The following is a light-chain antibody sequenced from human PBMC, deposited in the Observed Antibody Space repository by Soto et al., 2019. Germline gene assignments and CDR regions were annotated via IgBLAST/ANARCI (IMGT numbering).Light chain of an antibody. CDR1: TTDIGSYTF. CDR3: SSYTTTSTVV. V-gene: IGLV2-14*01. Sequence: QSALTQPASVSGSPGQSVTISCTGTTTDIGSYTFVSWYQQHPGKAPKLMIYEVSNRPSGVSSRFSGSKSGNTASLTIFGLQPEDEADYYCSSYTTTSTVVFGGGPKLTVL. CDR2: EVS. J-gene: IGLJ2*01.